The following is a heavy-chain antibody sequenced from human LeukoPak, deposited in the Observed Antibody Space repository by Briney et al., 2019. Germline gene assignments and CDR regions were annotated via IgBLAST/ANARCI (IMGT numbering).Heavy chain of an antibody. V-gene: IGHV3-49*04. CDR2: IASETYGGTA. J-gene: IGHJ6*03. CDR1: GFTFTNYW. CDR3: ARAFLVTGNYYYYMDV. D-gene: IGHD2-21*02. Sequence: TGGSLRLSCAASGFTFTNYWMTWVRQAPGKGLEWVGFIASETYGGTAEYAASVKGRFTISRDDSKNSLYLQMNSLKTEDTAGYYCARAFLVTGNYYYYMDVWGKGTTVTVSS.